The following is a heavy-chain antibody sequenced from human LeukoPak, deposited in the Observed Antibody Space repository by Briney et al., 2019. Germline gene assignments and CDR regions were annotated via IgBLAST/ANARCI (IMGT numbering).Heavy chain of an antibody. J-gene: IGHJ4*02. CDR2: IYYSGST. CDR1: GGSISSSSYY. CDR3: ARGLYCSSTSCYKANRAPFDY. V-gene: IGHV4-39*07. Sequence: SETLSLTCTVSGGSISSSSYYWGWIRQPPGKGLEWIGSIYYSGSTYYNPSLKSRVTISVDTSKNQFSLKLSSVTAADTAVYYCARGLYCSSTSCYKANRAPFDYWGQGTLVTVSS. D-gene: IGHD2-2*02.